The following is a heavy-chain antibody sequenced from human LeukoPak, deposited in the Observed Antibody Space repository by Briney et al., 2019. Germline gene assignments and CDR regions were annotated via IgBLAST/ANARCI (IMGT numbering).Heavy chain of an antibody. Sequence: SETLSLTCTVSGGSISSGGYYWSWIRQPPGKGLEWIGYIYHSGSTYYNPSLKSRVTISVDRSKNQFSLKLSSVTAADTAVYYCARVQAAADAFDYWGQGTLVTVSS. CDR1: GGSISSGGYY. CDR3: ARVQAAADAFDY. J-gene: IGHJ4*02. CDR2: IYHSGST. D-gene: IGHD6-13*01. V-gene: IGHV4-30-2*01.